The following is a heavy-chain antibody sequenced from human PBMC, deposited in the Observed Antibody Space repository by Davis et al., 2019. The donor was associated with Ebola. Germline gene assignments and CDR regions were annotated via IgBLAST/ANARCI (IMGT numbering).Heavy chain of an antibody. V-gene: IGHV1-69*06. J-gene: IGHJ6*02. D-gene: IGHD1-14*01. CDR1: GGTFNSYT. Sequence: SVKVSCKASGGTFNSYTISWVRQAPGQGLEWMGGIFPIFGTANYAQKFQGRGTITADKSTSTAYMELSSLRSEDTAVYYCARVLSGTKRFEYYYYGMDVWGQGTTVTVSS. CDR2: IFPIFGTA. CDR3: ARVLSGTKRFEYYYYGMDV.